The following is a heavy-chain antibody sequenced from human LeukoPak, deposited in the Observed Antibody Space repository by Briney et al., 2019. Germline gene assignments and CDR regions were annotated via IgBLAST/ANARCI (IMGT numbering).Heavy chain of an antibody. D-gene: IGHD3-10*01. CDR1: GFTFSGYA. CDR3: ARDVYYDSGSRIENWFDP. Sequence: GGSLRLSCAASGFTFSGYAMHWVRQAPGKGLEWVAFISYDGSNKYYADSVKGRFTISRDNSKNTLYLQVNSLRAEDTAVYYCARDVYYDSGSRIENWFDPWGQGTLVTVSS. CDR2: ISYDGSNK. V-gene: IGHV3-30-3*01. J-gene: IGHJ5*02.